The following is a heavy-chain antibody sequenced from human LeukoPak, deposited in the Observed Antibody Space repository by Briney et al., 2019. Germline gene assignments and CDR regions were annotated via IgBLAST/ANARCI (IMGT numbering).Heavy chain of an antibody. Sequence: GGSLRLSCAASGFIFRNYAMSWVRQAPGKGLEWVSAISISGGGTYYADSVKGRFTISRDNSKNTLYLQMNSLRAEDTALYFCARDDGYLWGQGTLVTVSS. V-gene: IGHV3-23*01. CDR1: GFIFRNYA. CDR3: ARDDGYL. J-gene: IGHJ5*02. CDR2: ISISGGGT.